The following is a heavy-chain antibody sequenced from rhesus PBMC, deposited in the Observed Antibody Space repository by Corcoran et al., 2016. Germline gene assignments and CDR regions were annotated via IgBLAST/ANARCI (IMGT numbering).Heavy chain of an antibody. V-gene: IGHV3-54*02. CDR2: ISYDGSKK. CDR1: GFTFSSYG. D-gene: IGHD2-8*01. J-gene: IGHJ4*01. CDR3: VSVVVSATPLIDY. Sequence: EVQLVESGGGLVQPGGSLRLSCVASGFTFSSYGMHWVRQAPGKGLEWVAVISYDGSKKSYAYSCKDRFTISRYNSKNMLYLQMNNLKLEDTAVYYCVSVVVSATPLIDYWGQGVLVTVSS.